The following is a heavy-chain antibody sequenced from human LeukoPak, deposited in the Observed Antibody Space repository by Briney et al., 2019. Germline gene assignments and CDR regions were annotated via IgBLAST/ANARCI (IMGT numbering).Heavy chain of an antibody. Sequence: ASVKVSCKASGYTFTSYDINWVRQATGQGLEWMGWMNPNSGNTGYAQKFQGRVTMTRNTSISTAYMELRSLRSDDTAVYYCATMVRGHWFDPWGQGALVTVSS. CDR2: MNPNSGNT. J-gene: IGHJ5*02. CDR3: ATMVRGHWFDP. D-gene: IGHD2-21*01. CDR1: GYTFTSYD. V-gene: IGHV1-8*01.